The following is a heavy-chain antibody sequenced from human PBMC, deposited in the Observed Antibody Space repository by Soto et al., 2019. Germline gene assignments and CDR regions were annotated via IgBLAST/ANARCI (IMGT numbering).Heavy chain of an antibody. J-gene: IGHJ4*02. Sequence: QLQLQESGSGLVKPSQTLSLTCAVSGGSISSGGYSWSWIRQPPGKGLECIGYIYHSGSTYYNPSLRSRVTTSVNRSKNQFSLKLSSVTAADTAVYYCARGMTTVTTFDYWGQGTLVTVSS. D-gene: IGHD4-17*01. V-gene: IGHV4-30-2*01. CDR1: GGSISSGGYS. CDR2: IYHSGST. CDR3: ARGMTTVTTFDY.